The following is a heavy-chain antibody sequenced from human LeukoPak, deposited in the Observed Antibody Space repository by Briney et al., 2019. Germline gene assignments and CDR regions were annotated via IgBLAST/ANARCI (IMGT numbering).Heavy chain of an antibody. J-gene: IGHJ4*02. CDR3: TRPPSIAEDY. V-gene: IGHV3-73*01. CDR1: GFTFSGSA. D-gene: IGHD6-6*01. Sequence: PGGSLRLSCAASGFTFSGSAMHWVRQASGKGLEWVGRIRSKANSYATAYAASVKGRFTISRDDSKNTAYLQMNSLKTEDTAVYYCTRPPSIAEDYWGQGTLVTVSS. CDR2: IRSKANSYAT.